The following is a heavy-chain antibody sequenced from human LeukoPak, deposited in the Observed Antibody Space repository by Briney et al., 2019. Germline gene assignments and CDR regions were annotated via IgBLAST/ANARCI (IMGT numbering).Heavy chain of an antibody. D-gene: IGHD5-12*01. CDR1: GFTFSSYA. CDR2: ISGSGGST. CDR3: ARYSGYDYYYYYGMDV. Sequence: GGSLRLSCAASGFTFSSYAMSWVRQAPGKGLEWVSAISGSGGSTYYADSVKGRFTISRDNSKNTLYPQMNSLRAEDTAVYYCARYSGYDYYYYYGMDVWGQGTTVTVSS. J-gene: IGHJ6*02. V-gene: IGHV3-23*01.